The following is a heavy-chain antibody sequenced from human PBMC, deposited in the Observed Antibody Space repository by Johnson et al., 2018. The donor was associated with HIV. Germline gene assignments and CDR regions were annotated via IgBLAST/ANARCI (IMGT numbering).Heavy chain of an antibody. J-gene: IGHJ3*02. CDR2: DGSNK. CDR3: ARDFMYAFDI. V-gene: IGHV3-30*01. D-gene: IGHD3-10*02. Sequence: DGSNKYYADSVKGRFTISRDNSKNTLYLQMNSLRAEDTAVYYCARDFMYAFDIWGQGTMVTVSS.